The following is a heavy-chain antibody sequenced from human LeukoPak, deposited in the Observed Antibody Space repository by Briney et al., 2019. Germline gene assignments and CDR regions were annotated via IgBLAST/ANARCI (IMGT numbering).Heavy chain of an antibody. D-gene: IGHD3-9*01. Sequence: PGGSLRLSCAASGFTFSSYAMPWVRQAPGKGLGWVAVISYDGSNKYYADSVKGRFTISRDNSKNTLYLQMNSLRAEDTAVYYCARGAGLLRYFDWLFPPYYFDYWGQGTLVTVSS. CDR3: ARGAGLLRYFDWLFPPYYFDY. CDR2: ISYDGSNK. CDR1: GFTFSSYA. J-gene: IGHJ4*02. V-gene: IGHV3-30-3*01.